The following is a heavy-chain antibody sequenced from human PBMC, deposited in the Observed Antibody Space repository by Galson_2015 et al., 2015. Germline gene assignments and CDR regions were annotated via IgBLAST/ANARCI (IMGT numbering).Heavy chain of an antibody. CDR1: GYSFATYW. CDR2: IYPGDSDT. J-gene: IGHJ4*02. D-gene: IGHD2-15*01. Sequence: QSGAEVKKPGESLTISCKGSGYSFATYWIGWVRQMPGKGLEWMGIIYPGDSDTRYSPSFQGQASISADKSISTAYLQWSSLRASDTAMYYCARRSADCSGGSCWFFDFWGQGTLVTVSS. V-gene: IGHV5-51*01. CDR3: ARRSADCSGGSCWFFDF.